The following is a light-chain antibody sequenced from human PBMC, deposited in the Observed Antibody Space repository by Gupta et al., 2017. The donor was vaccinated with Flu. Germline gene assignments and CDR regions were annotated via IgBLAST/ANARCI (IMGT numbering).Light chain of an antibody. J-gene: IGLJ3*02. Sequence: CTWSSGIKVDTYRRYWYQLKPGSPPQYPLRFSSASDSQRDSGVPSRFSGSKDASANAGVLVISVRQAEDEADYYCMIWHSGAWVFGGGTKVTVL. CDR3: MIWHSGAWV. V-gene: IGLV5-45*01. CDR2: FSSASDS. CDR1: SGIKVDTYR.